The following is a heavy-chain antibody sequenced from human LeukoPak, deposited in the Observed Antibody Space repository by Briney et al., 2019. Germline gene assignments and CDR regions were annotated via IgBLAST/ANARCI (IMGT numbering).Heavy chain of an antibody. CDR1: GFIFSSYG. CDR3: AKDPEVNKQLRPDGFDY. D-gene: IGHD4-23*01. CDR2: IWYDGSNQ. Sequence: GGSLRLSCAASGFIFSSYGMRWFRQTPGKGLEWVAAIWYDGSNQYYADSVKGRFTISRDNSKNTVYLQMNSLRAEDTALYYCAKDPEVNKQLRPDGFDYWGQGTLVTVSS. J-gene: IGHJ4*02. V-gene: IGHV3-33*06.